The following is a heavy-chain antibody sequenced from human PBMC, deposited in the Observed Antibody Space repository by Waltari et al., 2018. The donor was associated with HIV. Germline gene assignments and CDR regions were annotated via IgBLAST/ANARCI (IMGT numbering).Heavy chain of an antibody. D-gene: IGHD3-10*01. CDR1: GFTFPVHA. CDR2: ISSSGDKT. V-gene: IGHV3-23*01. J-gene: IGHJ4*02. Sequence: EVQLLESGGGLGQPGGSLRLSCAASGFTFPVHAMTWVRQAPGKGLEWVSTISSSGDKTYYADSVKGRFTISRDNSKKTVYLQMNSLRAEDTAVYYCAKDWGEGYKKDSWGQGTQVTVSS. CDR3: AKDWGEGYKKDS.